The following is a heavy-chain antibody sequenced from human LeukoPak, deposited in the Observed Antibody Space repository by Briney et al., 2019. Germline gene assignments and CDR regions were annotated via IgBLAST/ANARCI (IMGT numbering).Heavy chain of an antibody. CDR1: GYTFTSYY. CDR3: AISSSWDYYFDY. V-gene: IGHV1-46*01. D-gene: IGHD6-13*01. Sequence: ASVKVSCKASGYTFTSYYMHWVRQAPGQGLEWMGIINPSGGSTSYAQKLQGRVTMTRDTSTSTVYMELSSLRSEDMAVYYCAISSSWDYYFDYWGQGTLVTVSS. CDR2: INPSGGST. J-gene: IGHJ4*02.